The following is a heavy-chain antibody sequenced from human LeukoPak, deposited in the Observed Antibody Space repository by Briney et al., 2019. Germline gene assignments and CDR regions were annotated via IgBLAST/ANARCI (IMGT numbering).Heavy chain of an antibody. CDR3: AGPLEFGIFGVVTTPPDV. J-gene: IGHJ6*02. D-gene: IGHD3-3*01. CDR1: GGTFSSYA. V-gene: IGHV1-69*04. CDR2: IIPIFGIA. Sequence: SVKVSCKASGGTFSSYAISWVRQAPGQGLEWMGRIIPIFGIANYAQKFQGRVTITADKSTSTAYMELSSLRSEDTAVYYCAGPLEFGIFGVVTTPPDVWGQGTTVTVSS.